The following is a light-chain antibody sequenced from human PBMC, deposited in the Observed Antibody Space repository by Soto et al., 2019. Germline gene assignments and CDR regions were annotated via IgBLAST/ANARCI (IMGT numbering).Light chain of an antibody. Sequence: DIQITQSPSTLSASVGASVTITCRASQSISSWLAWYQQQPGKAPHLLIYDVSTFESGVPSRFSGSGSGTEFTPTISRLQPDDSATYYRQQSHTFWTFGQGTKVDIK. V-gene: IGKV1-5*01. J-gene: IGKJ1*01. CDR2: DVS. CDR3: QQSHTFWT. CDR1: QSISSW.